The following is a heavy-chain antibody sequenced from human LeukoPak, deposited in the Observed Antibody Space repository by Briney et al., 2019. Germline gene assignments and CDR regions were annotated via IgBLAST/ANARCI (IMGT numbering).Heavy chain of an antibody. Sequence: GGSLRLSCAASGFTFSDYYMSWIRQAPGKGLEWVSYISSSGSTIYYADSVKGRFTISRDNAKNSLYLQMNSLRAEDTAAYYCARDLVGALRAFDIWGQGTMVTVSS. V-gene: IGHV3-11*04. CDR2: ISSSGSTI. D-gene: IGHD1-26*01. J-gene: IGHJ3*02. CDR3: ARDLVGALRAFDI. CDR1: GFTFSDYY.